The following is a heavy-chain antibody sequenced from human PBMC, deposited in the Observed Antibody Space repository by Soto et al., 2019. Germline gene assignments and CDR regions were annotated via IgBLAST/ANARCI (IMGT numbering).Heavy chain of an antibody. CDR2: IFPGDSQT. CDR3: PRFGGATFTEGYFDY. V-gene: IGHV5-51*01. J-gene: IGHJ4*02. D-gene: IGHD3-16*01. Sequence: GESLKISCEGSGYGFTGYWIGWVRQMPGKGLEWMGIIFPGDSQTRYGPSFQGQVTLSADKSINTAYLQWSSLKASDTAMYYCPRFGGATFTEGYFDYWGQGTLVTVSS. CDR1: GYGFTGYW.